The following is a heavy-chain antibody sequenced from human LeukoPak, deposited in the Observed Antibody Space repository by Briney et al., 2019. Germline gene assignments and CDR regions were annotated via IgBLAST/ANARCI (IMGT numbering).Heavy chain of an antibody. J-gene: IGHJ4*02. CDR2: ISYDGSNK. Sequence: GGSLRLSCAASGFTFSSYAMHWVRQAPGKGLEWVAVISYDGSNKYYADSVKGRFTISRDNSKNTLYLQMNSLRAEDTAVYYCATDDYGGNVDPPFDYWGQGTLVTVSS. CDR3: ATDDYGGNVDPPFDY. D-gene: IGHD4-23*01. CDR1: GFTFSSYA. V-gene: IGHV3-30-3*01.